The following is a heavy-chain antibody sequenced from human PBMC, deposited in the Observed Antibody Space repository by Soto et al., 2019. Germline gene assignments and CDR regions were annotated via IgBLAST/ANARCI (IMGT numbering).Heavy chain of an antibody. D-gene: IGHD1-26*01. Sequence: QVQLVQSGAEVKKPGSSVKVSCKASGGTFSSYSIIWVRQAPGQGLEWMGRIIPILNRSTYAQRFQGRVTIPADKSTGTAYMEINSLRSEDTAVYFCAREELAGHYFDFWGQGTLVTVSS. CDR2: IIPILNRS. V-gene: IGHV1-69*08. CDR1: GGTFSSYS. CDR3: AREELAGHYFDF. J-gene: IGHJ4*02.